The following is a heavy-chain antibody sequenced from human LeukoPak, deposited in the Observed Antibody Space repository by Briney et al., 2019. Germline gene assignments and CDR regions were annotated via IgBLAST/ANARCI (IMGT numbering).Heavy chain of an antibody. V-gene: IGHV4-59*08. CDR1: GGSISSYY. CDR2: IYYSGST. D-gene: IGHD1-1*01. CDR3: VRIWNDMGTSSYFDY. Sequence: SETLSLTCTVSGGSISSYYWSWIRQPPGKGLEWIGYIYYSGSTNYNPSLKSRVTISVGTSKNQFSLKLSSVTAADTAVYYCVRIWNDMGTSSYFDYWGQGTLVTVSS. J-gene: IGHJ4*02.